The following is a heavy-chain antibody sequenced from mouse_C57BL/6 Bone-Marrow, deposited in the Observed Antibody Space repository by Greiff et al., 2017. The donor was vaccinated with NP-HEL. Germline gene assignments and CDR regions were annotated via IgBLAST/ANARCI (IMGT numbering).Heavy chain of an antibody. CDR1: GYTFTSYG. V-gene: IGHV1-81*01. Sequence: VQLQQSGAELARPGASVKVSCKASGYTFTSYGISWVKQRTGQGLEWIGEIYPRSGNTYYNEKFKGKATLTADKSSSTAYMELRSLTSEDSAVDFCARERITTVVANRYFDVWGTGTTVTVSS. D-gene: IGHD1-1*01. CDR2: IYPRSGNT. CDR3: ARERITTVVANRYFDV. J-gene: IGHJ1*03.